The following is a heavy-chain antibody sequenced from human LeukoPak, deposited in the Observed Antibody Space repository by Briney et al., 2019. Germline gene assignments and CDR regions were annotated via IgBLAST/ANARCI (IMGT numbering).Heavy chain of an antibody. Sequence: SETLSLTCSVSGDSISLSFYYWGWIRQPPGKALEWIGSVYYSGTTSYNPSLKSRVTISVDTSKNQFSLKLSSVTAADTAVYYCAADRGRYYGSGSYPGLKWSPSPDYWGQGTLVTVSS. CDR1: GDSISLSFYY. J-gene: IGHJ4*02. CDR2: VYYSGTT. V-gene: IGHV4-39*07. CDR3: AADRGRYYGSGSYPGLKWSPSPDY. D-gene: IGHD3-10*01.